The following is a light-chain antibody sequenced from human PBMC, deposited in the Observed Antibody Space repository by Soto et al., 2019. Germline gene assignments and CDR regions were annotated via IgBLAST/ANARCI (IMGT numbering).Light chain of an antibody. V-gene: IGLV2-14*01. CDR3: SSFTSINTWV. J-gene: IGLJ3*02. CDR1: SSDVGGYNY. CDR2: EVS. Sequence: QSALTQPASVPGSPGQSITISCTGTSSDVGGYNYVSWYQQHPGKAPKLMIYEVSNRPSGVSNRCSGSKSGNTASLTISGLQAEDEADYYCSSFTSINTWVFGGGTKLTVL.